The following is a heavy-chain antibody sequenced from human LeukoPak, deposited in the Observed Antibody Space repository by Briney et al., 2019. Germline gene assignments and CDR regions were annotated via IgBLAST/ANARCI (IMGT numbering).Heavy chain of an antibody. Sequence: GGSLRLSCAASGFTFSSYEMNWVRQAPGKGLEWVSYISSSGSTIYYADSVKGRFTISRDNAKNSLYLQMNSLRAEDTAVYYCAREGYSGYCTNGVCSDAFDIWGQGTLVTVSS. CDR3: AREGYSGYCTNGVCSDAFDI. CDR2: ISSSGSTI. CDR1: GFTFSSYE. D-gene: IGHD2-8*01. V-gene: IGHV3-48*03. J-gene: IGHJ3*02.